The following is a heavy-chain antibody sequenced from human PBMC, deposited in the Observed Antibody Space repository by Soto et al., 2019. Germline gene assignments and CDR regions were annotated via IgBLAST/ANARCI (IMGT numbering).Heavy chain of an antibody. V-gene: IGHV1-69*13. CDR1: GGTFSSYA. J-gene: IGHJ4*02. Sequence: SVKVSCKASGGTFSSYAISRVRQAPGQGLEWMGGIIPIFGTANYAQKFQGRVTITADESTSTAYMELSSLRSEDTAVYYCARVMSGYFSYFFDVWGQGSLVTGSS. CDR2: IIPIFGTA. D-gene: IGHD5-12*01. CDR3: ARVMSGYFSYFFDV.